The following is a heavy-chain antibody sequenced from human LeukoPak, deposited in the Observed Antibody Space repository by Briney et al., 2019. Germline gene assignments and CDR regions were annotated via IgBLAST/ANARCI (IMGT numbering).Heavy chain of an antibody. CDR3: AKDNYGSGPYYFDY. J-gene: IGHJ4*02. D-gene: IGHD3-10*01. CDR1: GFTFDDYA. V-gene: IGHV3-9*01. Sequence: GRSLRLSCAASGFTFDDYAMHWVRQAPGKGLEWVSGISWNSGSIGYADSVKGRFTISRDNAKNSLYLQMNSLRAEDTALYYCAKDNYGSGPYYFDYWGQGTLVTVSS. CDR2: ISWNSGSI.